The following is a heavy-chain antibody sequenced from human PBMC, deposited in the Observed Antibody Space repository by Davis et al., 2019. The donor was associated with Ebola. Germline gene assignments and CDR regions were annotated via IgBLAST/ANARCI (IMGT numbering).Heavy chain of an antibody. J-gene: IGHJ4*02. V-gene: IGHV3-7*01. Sequence: GESLKISCAASGFTFDTYSMTWVRQAPGKGLEWVANIKQDGSAKPYVGSVKGRFTISRDNTKNSLYLQMDSLRAEDTAVYYCTRHINWAFDYWGQGTLVTVSS. CDR2: IKQDGSAK. D-gene: IGHD1-1*01. CDR3: TRHINWAFDY. CDR1: GFTFDTYS.